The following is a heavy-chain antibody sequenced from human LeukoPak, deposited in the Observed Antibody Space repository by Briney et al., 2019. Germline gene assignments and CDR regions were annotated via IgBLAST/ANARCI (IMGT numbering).Heavy chain of an antibody. V-gene: IGHV3-30*18. CDR3: AKSFHYYESSGYLIEFYCFDF. D-gene: IGHD3-22*01. CDR1: GFTFSSYG. J-gene: IGHJ4*02. CDR2: ISHDGSNK. Sequence: GGSLRLSCAASGFTFSSYGMHWVRQAPGKGLEWVTVISHDGSNKYYADSVQGRFIISRDNSKNTLYLQMNSLRAEDTAVYYCAKSFHYYESSGYLIEFYCFDFWGQGTLVTVPS.